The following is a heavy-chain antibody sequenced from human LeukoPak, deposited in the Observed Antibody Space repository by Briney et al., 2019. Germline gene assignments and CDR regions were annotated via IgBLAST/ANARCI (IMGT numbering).Heavy chain of an antibody. Sequence: GASVKVSCKASGYTFTGYYMHWVRQAPGQGLEWMGWINPNSGGTNDAQKFQGRVAMTRDTSISTAYMELSRLRSDDTAVYYCARDPPAAITYYGMDVWGQGTTVTVSS. CDR3: ARDPPAAITYYGMDV. J-gene: IGHJ6*02. CDR1: GYTFTGYY. D-gene: IGHD2-2*01. CDR2: INPNSGGT. V-gene: IGHV1-2*02.